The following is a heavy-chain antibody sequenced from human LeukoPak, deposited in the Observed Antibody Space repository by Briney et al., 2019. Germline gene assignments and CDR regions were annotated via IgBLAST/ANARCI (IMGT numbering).Heavy chain of an antibody. D-gene: IGHD6-13*01. CDR2: INPNSGGT. Sequence: ASVKVSCKASGYTFTSYGISWVRQAPGQGLEWMGWINPNSGGTNYAQKFQGRVTMTRDTSISTAYMELSRLRSDDTAVYYCARDQQQLAETYYFDYWGQGTLVTVSS. CDR1: GYTFTSYG. V-gene: IGHV1-2*02. CDR3: ARDQQQLAETYYFDY. J-gene: IGHJ4*02.